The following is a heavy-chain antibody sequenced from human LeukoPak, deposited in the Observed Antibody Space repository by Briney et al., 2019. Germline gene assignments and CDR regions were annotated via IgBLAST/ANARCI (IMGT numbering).Heavy chain of an antibody. CDR1: GFTVSNTF. J-gene: IGHJ3*02. D-gene: IGHD1-26*01. Sequence: SGGSLRLSCAASGFTVSNTFMSWVRQAPGKGLEWVSGINWNGGSTGYADSVKGRFTISRDNAKNSLYLQMNSLRAEDTALYYCARGGSGSDAFDIWGQGTMVTVSS. CDR3: ARGGSGSDAFDI. CDR2: INWNGGST. V-gene: IGHV3-20*04.